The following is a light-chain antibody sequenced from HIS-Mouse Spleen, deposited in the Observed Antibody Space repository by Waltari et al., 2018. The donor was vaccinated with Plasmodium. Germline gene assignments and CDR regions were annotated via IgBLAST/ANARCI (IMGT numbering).Light chain of an antibody. CDR1: QSLLHSNGYNY. CDR2: LGS. V-gene: IGKV2-28*01. CDR3: MQALQTPWT. Sequence: DIVMTQSPLSLPVTPGEPASIPCRPRQSLLHSNGYNYLDWYLQKPGQSPQLLIYLGSNRASGVPDRFSGSGSGTDFTLKISRVEAEDVGVYYCMQALQTPWTFGQGTKVEIK. J-gene: IGKJ1*01.